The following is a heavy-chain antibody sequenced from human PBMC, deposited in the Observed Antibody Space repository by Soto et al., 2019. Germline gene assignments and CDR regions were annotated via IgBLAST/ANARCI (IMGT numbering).Heavy chain of an antibody. D-gene: IGHD1-26*01. Sequence: ETLSIICVVSSFSISRGYYWRWLLDSPGKGLEWIASIYRSGTTSYNPSLKSRVTISVDPSKNQSYLMLTAVTAADTAVYYCARTHSGSYYSVFNYWGRGSLVTVSS. CDR2: IYRSGTT. J-gene: IGHJ4*02. V-gene: IGHV4-38-2*01. CDR1: SFSISRGYY. CDR3: ARTHSGSYYSVFNY.